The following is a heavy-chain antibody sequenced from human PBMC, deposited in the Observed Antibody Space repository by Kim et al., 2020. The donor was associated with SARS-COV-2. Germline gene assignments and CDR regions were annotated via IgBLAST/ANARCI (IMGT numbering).Heavy chain of an antibody. CDR3: ARRALGYYGSGEGWFDP. CDR1: GGSINNSSYY. J-gene: IGHJ5*02. CDR2: IYYRGRT. D-gene: IGHD3-10*01. V-gene: IGHV4-39*01. Sequence: SETLSLTCTVSGGSINNSSYYWGWIRQPPGKGLEWIGSIYYRGRTYYKSSLESRVTVSVDTSKNQFSLKLSSVTAGDTAVYYCARRALGYYGSGEGWFDP.